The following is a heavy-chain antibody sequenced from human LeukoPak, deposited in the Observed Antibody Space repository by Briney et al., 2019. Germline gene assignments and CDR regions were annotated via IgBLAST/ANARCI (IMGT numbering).Heavy chain of an antibody. CDR3: VRGGIASAFDI. Sequence: GSLRLSCAASGFTFSSNWMHWVRQAPGKGLVWVSRIISNENSATYADSVKGRFTISRDNAKNTLYLQMNRLRAEDTAVYYCVRGGIASAFDIWGQGTMVTVSS. J-gene: IGHJ3*02. D-gene: IGHD6-13*01. V-gene: IGHV3-74*01. CDR2: IISNENSA. CDR1: GFTFSSNW.